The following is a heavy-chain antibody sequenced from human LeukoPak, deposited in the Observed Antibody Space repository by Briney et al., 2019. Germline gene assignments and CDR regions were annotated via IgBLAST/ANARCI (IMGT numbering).Heavy chain of an antibody. Sequence: SETLSLTCTVSGGSISSGSYYWSWIRQPAGKGLEWIGRIYTSGSTNYNPSLKSRVTISVDTSKNQFSLKLSSVTAADTAVYYCARKREYSSSSRDYWGQGTLVTVSS. CDR3: ARKREYSSSSRDY. J-gene: IGHJ4*02. V-gene: IGHV4-61*02. D-gene: IGHD6-6*01. CDR1: GGSISSGSYY. CDR2: IYTSGST.